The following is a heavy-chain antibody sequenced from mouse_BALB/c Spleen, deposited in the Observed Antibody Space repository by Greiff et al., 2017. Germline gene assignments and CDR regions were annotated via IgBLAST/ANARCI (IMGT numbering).Heavy chain of an antibody. Sequence: SGTVLARPGASVKMSCKASGYSFTSYWMHWVKQRPGQGLEWIGAIYPGNSDTSYNQKFKGKAKLTAVTSASTAYMELSSLTNEDSAVYYCTRKGLYYGVEGFDYWGQGTTLTVSS. V-gene: IGHV1-5*01. CDR3: TRKGLYYGVEGFDY. CDR1: GYSFTSYW. D-gene: IGHD1-1*01. CDR2: IYPGNSDT. J-gene: IGHJ2*01.